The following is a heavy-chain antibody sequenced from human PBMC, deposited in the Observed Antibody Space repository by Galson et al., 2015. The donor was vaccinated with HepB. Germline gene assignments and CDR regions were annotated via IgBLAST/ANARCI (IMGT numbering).Heavy chain of an antibody. Sequence: SLRLSCAASGFTFSSYGMHWVRQAPGKGLEWVAVIWYDGSNKYYADSVKGRFTISRDNSKNTLYLQMNSLRAEDTAVYYCAKDLDYYDSSGYPAYWGQGTLVTVSS. J-gene: IGHJ4*02. CDR1: GFTFSSYG. V-gene: IGHV3-33*06. CDR3: AKDLDYYDSSGYPAY. D-gene: IGHD3-22*01. CDR2: IWYDGSNK.